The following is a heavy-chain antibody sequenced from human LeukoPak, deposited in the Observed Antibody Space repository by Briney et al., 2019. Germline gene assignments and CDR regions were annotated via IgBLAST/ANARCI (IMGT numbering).Heavy chain of an antibody. J-gene: IGHJ5*02. V-gene: IGHV4-4*02. Sequence: SGTLSLTCTVSGGSISSSNWWSWVRQPPGKGLEWIGEIYHSGRTNYNPSLKSRVTISVDKSKNQFSLKLSSVTAADTAVYYCARAVIVVAAATQRNWFDPWGQGTLVTVSS. CDR1: GGSISSSNW. CDR2: IYHSGRT. CDR3: ARAVIVVAAATQRNWFDP. D-gene: IGHD2-15*01.